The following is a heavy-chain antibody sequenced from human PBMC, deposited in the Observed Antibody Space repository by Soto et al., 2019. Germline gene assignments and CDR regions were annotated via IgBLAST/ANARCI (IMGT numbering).Heavy chain of an antibody. D-gene: IGHD6-19*01. CDR3: ARDSSGWRDYYYYGMDV. CDR1: GYTFTRYG. Sequence: ASVKVSCKASGYTFTRYGISWVRQAPGQGLEWMGWISAYNGNTNYAQKLQGRVTMTTDTSTSTAYMELRSLRSDDTAVYYCARDSSGWRDYYYYGMDVWGQGTTVTVSS. CDR2: ISAYNGNT. V-gene: IGHV1-18*01. J-gene: IGHJ6*02.